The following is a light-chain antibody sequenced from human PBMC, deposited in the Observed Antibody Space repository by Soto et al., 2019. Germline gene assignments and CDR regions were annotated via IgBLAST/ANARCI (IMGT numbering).Light chain of an antibody. V-gene: IGKV2-30*01. CDR2: RVS. J-gene: IGKJ1*01. Sequence: DVVLTQSPLSLPVNFGQPASISCRSSKSLVYSDGNTHLSWFHQRPGQSPRRLIYRVSSRDSGVPDRVSGSGSGTDFTLEISRVEAEDGGIYFCTQGTHWPRTFGQGTKVEVK. CDR1: KSLVYSDGNTH. CDR3: TQGTHWPRT.